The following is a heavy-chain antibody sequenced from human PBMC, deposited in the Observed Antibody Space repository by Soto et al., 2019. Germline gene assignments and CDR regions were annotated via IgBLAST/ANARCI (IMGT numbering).Heavy chain of an antibody. Sequence: SETLSLTCTVSGGSISSSSYYWGWIRQPPGKGLEWIGSIYYSGSTYYNPSLKSRVTISVDTSKNQFSLKLSSVTAADTAVYYCARQGQLVRDYFHYWGQGTLLTVSS. CDR3: ARQGQLVRDYFHY. J-gene: IGHJ4*02. CDR2: IYYSGST. V-gene: IGHV4-39*01. D-gene: IGHD6-13*01. CDR1: GGSISSSSYY.